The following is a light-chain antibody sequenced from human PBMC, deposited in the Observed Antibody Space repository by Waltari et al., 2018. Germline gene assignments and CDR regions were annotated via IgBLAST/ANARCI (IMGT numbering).Light chain of an antibody. Sequence: EVVLTQSPATLSLSPGERATLSCRASQSIDIYLAWYQQKPGQAPRLLIYDASNRATGIPVRFSGGGSGTDFILTISSLEPEDFAVYYCQQRKHWPPITFGQGTRLEIK. CDR1: QSIDIY. V-gene: IGKV3-11*01. CDR2: DAS. CDR3: QQRKHWPPIT. J-gene: IGKJ5*01.